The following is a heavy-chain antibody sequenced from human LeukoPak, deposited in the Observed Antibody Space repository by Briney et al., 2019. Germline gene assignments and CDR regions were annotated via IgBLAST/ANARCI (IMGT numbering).Heavy chain of an antibody. CDR3: ARLPRYDYNWFDP. V-gene: IGHV5-10-1*01. CDR2: IHPSDSYT. J-gene: IGHJ5*02. CDR1: GYSFTSYW. Sequence: GESLKISCKGAGYSFTSYWIIWVRQMPGKGLEWMGTIHPSDSYTNYSPSFHRHVTISADRSISAAYLQWSSLKTSDTDMYYCARLPRYDYNWFDPWGQGTLVTVSS. D-gene: IGHD3-3*01.